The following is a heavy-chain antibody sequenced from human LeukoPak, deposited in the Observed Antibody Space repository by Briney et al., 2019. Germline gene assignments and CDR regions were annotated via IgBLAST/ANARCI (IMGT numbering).Heavy chain of an antibody. CDR2: ISGSGGST. J-gene: IGHJ4*02. CDR3: AKRGYSYGFLVYYFDY. V-gene: IGHV3-23*01. Sequence: PGGSLRLSCAASGFSFSSYAMSSVRQAPGKGLEWVSAISGSGGSTYYADSVKGRFTISRDNSKNTLYLQMNSLRAEDTAVYYCAKRGYSYGFLVYYFDYWGQGTLVTVSS. D-gene: IGHD5-18*01. CDR1: GFSFSSYA.